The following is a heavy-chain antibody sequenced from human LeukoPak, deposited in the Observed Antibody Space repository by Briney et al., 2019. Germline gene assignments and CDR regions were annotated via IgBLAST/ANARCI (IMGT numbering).Heavy chain of an antibody. J-gene: IGHJ4*02. V-gene: IGHV3-9*01. Sequence: GGSLRLSCAASGFTFDDYAMHWVRQAPGKGLEWVSGISWNSGSIGYADSVKGRFTISRDNAKNSLYLQMNSLRAEGTALYYCAKDTGLVPAAYYFDYWGQGTLVTVSS. CDR3: AKDTGLVPAAYYFDY. CDR2: ISWNSGSI. CDR1: GFTFDDYA. D-gene: IGHD2-2*01.